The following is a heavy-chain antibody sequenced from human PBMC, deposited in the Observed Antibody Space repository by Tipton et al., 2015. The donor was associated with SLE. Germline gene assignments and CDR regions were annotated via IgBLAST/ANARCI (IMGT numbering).Heavy chain of an antibody. D-gene: IGHD3-10*01. CDR3: ARGGLLWFGAFSAFDI. V-gene: IGHV4-61*01. CDR2: IYYSGST. CDR1: GGSISSSSYY. J-gene: IGHJ3*02. Sequence: TLSITCTVSGGSISSSSYYWSWIRQPPGKGLEWIGYIYYSGSTNYNPSLKSRVTISVDTSKNQFSLKLSSVTAADTGVYYCARGGLLWFGAFSAFDIWGQGTIVTVSS.